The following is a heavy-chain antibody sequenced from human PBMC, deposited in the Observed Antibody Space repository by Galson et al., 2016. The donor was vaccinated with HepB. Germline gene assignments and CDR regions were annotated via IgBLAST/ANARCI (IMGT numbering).Heavy chain of an antibody. V-gene: IGHV3-7*03. D-gene: IGHD3-9*01. J-gene: IGHJ4*02. CDR2: IKQDGSER. CDR1: GFTFSSHW. CDR3: AHAPNLYYFGN. Sequence: SLRLSCAASGFTFSSHWMSWVRQAPGKGLEWVANIKQDGSERYYVDSVKGRFTISRDNAKNSLYLQMNSLRVEDTAVYYCAHAPNLYYFGNWGQGT.